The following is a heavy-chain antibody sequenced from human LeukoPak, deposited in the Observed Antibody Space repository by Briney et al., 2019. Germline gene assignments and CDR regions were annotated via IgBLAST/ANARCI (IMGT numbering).Heavy chain of an antibody. V-gene: IGHV3-23*01. Sequence: GGTLRLSCAASGFTFSTYGMSWVRQAPGKGLEWVSAISGSGGSTYYADSVKGRFTISRDNSKNTLYLQMNSLRAEDTAVYYCAKPLSILVVVAATPSPFDYWGQGTLVTVSS. CDR3: AKPLSILVVVAATPSPFDY. J-gene: IGHJ4*02. CDR1: GFTFSTYG. D-gene: IGHD2-15*01. CDR2: ISGSGGST.